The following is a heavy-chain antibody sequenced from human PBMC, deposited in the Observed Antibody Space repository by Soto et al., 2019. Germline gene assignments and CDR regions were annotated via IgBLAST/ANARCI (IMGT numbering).Heavy chain of an antibody. CDR3: AKGNASGWYFFDY. CDR2: ISGTGRST. CDR1: GFTFINCA. Sequence: QPGGSLRLSCEASGFTFINCAMSWVRQAPGKGLEWVSGISGTGRSTFYADSVKGRFTISRDNSKNTVYLQMNSLRAEDTAVYYCAKGNASGWYFFDYWGQGTLVTVSS. D-gene: IGHD6-19*01. J-gene: IGHJ4*02. V-gene: IGHV3-23*01.